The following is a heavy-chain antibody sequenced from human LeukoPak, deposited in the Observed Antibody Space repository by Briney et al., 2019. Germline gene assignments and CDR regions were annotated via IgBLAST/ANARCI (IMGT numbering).Heavy chain of an antibody. CDR1: GYSFTSYW. D-gene: IGHD4-17*01. J-gene: IGHJ5*02. CDR3: ARAYYGDFYNWFDP. CDR2: IYPSDSDT. V-gene: IGHV5-51*01. Sequence: GESLKISRKGSGYSFTSYWIGWGRQMPGKGLEWMGIIYPSDSDTRYSPSFQGQVNISADKSIRPAYLQWSSLKASDTAMYYCARAYYGDFYNWFDPWGQGTLVTVSS.